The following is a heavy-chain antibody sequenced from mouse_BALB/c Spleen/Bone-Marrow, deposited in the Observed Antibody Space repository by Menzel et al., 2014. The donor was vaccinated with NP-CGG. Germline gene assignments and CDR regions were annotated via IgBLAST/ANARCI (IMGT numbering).Heavy chain of an antibody. J-gene: IGHJ2*01. CDR2: ISSGSSTI. Sequence: EVKLVESGGGLVQPGGSRKLSRAASGFTFSSFGMHWVRQTPEKGLEWVAYISSGSSTIYYADTVKGRFTISRDNPKNTLFLQVTSLRSEDTAMYYCTRGGNWDDFDYWGQGTTLTVSS. CDR3: TRGGNWDDFDY. D-gene: IGHD4-1*01. CDR1: GFTFSSFG. V-gene: IGHV5-17*02.